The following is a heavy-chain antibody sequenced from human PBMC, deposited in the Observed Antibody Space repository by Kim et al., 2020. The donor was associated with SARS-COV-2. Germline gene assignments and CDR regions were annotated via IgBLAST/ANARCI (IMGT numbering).Heavy chain of an antibody. CDR3: AKGGGVLRYFDWLLVDVFEI. CDR1: GFTFSSYA. D-gene: IGHD3-9*01. Sequence: GGSLRLSCAASGFTFSSYAMSWVRQAPGKGLEWVSAISGSGGSTYYADSVKGRFTISRDNSKNTLYLQMNSLRAEDTAVYYCAKGGGVLRYFDWLLVDVFEIWGQGTMVTVSS. V-gene: IGHV3-23*01. CDR2: ISGSGGST. J-gene: IGHJ3*02.